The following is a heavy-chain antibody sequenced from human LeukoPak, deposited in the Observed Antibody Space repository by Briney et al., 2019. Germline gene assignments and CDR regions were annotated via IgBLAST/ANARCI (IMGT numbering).Heavy chain of an antibody. CDR2: LYSGGST. Sequence: GGSLRLSCAASGFTVSRNYMSWVRQAPGKGLEWVSVLYSGGSTYYADSVKGRFTISRDNAKNTLYLQMNSLRAEDTAVYYCARSASGSYFFPHDAFDIWGQGTMVTVSS. CDR1: GFTVSRNY. V-gene: IGHV3-53*01. D-gene: IGHD1-26*01. CDR3: ARSASGSYFFPHDAFDI. J-gene: IGHJ3*02.